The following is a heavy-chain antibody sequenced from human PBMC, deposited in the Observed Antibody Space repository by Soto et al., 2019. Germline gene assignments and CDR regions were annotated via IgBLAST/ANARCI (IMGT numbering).Heavy chain of an antibody. CDR2: INPGDSDT. CDR3: ARHEQFYYAFYGMDV. Sequence: GASLKISCKASGYSFTTYWIAWVRQRPGKGLELMGIINPGDSDTRYSPSFQGQVTISADLSSTTAYLQWSSLKASDTAVYYCARHEQFYYAFYGMDVWGQGTTVTVSS. D-gene: IGHD2-2*01. V-gene: IGHV5-51*01. CDR1: GYSFTTYW. J-gene: IGHJ6*02.